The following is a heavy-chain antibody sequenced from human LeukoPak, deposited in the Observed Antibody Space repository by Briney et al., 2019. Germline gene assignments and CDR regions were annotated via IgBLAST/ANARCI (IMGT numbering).Heavy chain of an antibody. D-gene: IGHD1-26*01. J-gene: IGHJ4*02. V-gene: IGHV4-39*02. CDR2: IYYSGST. CDR1: GGSISSSYYY. Sequence: SETLSLTCTVSGGSISSSYYYWGWIRQPPGTGLEWIGSIYYSGSTYYNPSLKSRVTISVDTSKNQFSLKLRSVTAADTAVYYCARDFHSGSLPKLFDYWGQGTLVTVSS. CDR3: ARDFHSGSLPKLFDY.